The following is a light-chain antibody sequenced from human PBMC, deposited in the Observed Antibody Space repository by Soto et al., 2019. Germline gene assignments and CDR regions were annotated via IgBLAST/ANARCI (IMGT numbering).Light chain of an antibody. CDR2: ANI. V-gene: IGLV1-40*03. J-gene: IGLJ1*01. CDR1: SSNIGAGFD. Sequence: QTVVTQPPSVSGAPGQRVTISCTGSSSNIGAGFDVHWYQQFPGTAPKLLIYANINRPSGVSDRFSGSKSGASASLAITGLQAEDEADYYCQSYDSSLSAYVFGVGTKVTVL. CDR3: QSYDSSLSAYV.